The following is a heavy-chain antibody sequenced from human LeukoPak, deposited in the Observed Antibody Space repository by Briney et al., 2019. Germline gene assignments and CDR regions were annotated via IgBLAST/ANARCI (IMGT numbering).Heavy chain of an antibody. J-gene: IGHJ3*02. CDR1: GGSISSYY. V-gene: IGHV4-59*01. CDR2: IYYSGST. D-gene: IGHD1-14*01. Sequence: PSETLSLTCIVSGGSISSYYWSWIRQPPGKGLEWIGYIYYSGSTNYSPSLKSRVTISVDTSKNQFSVKLSFVTAADTAVYYCAREGPGSSYAFDIWGQGTMVTVSS. CDR3: AREGPGSSYAFDI.